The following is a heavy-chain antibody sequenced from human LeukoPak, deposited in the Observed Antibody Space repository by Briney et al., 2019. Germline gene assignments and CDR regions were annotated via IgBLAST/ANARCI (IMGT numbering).Heavy chain of an antibody. CDR3: ARGIAAAGTGGVDY. V-gene: IGHV4-59*01. J-gene: IGHJ4*02. CDR2: IYYSGST. D-gene: IGHD6-13*01. Sequence: PSETLSLTCTVSGGSISSYYWSWIRQPPGKGLEWIGYIYYSGSTNYNPSLKSRVTISVDTSKNQFSLKLSSVTAADTAVYYCARGIAAAGTGGVDYWGQGTLVTVSS. CDR1: GGSISSYY.